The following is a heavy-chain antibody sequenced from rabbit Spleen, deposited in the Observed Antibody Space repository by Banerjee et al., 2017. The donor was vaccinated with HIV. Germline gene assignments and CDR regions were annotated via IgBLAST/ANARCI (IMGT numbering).Heavy chain of an antibody. J-gene: IGHJ6*01. Sequence: QQQLEESGGDLVKPEGSLTLTCTASGVSFSFSSYMCWVRQAPGKGLEWISCIVGSSSGFTYSASWAKGRFTISKTSSTTVTLQMTSLTAADTATYFCARDTGSSFSSYGMDLWGPGTLVTVS. CDR1: GVSFSFSSY. D-gene: IGHD8-1*01. CDR2: IVGSSSGFT. CDR3: ARDTGSSFSSYGMDL. V-gene: IGHV1S45*01.